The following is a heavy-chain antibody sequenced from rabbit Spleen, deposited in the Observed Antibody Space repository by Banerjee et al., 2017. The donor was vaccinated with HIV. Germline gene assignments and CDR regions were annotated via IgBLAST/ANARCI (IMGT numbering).Heavy chain of an antibody. CDR3: ARDTGTSFSSYGMDL. J-gene: IGHJ6*01. Sequence: QSLEESGGGLVKPGASLTLTCTASGFSFSSSDYMCWVRQAPGKGLEWIACIAGDSSGFTYSATWAKGRFTISKTSSTTVTLQMTSLTVADTATYFCARDTGTSFSSYGMDLWGQGTLVTVS. CDR1: GFSFSSSDY. D-gene: IGHD7-1*01. CDR2: IAGDSSGFT. V-gene: IGHV1S40*01.